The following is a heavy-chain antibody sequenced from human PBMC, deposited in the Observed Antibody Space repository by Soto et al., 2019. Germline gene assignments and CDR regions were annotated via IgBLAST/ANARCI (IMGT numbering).Heavy chain of an antibody. V-gene: IGHV4-34*01. Sequence: NPSETLSLTCAFYGGSFSGYYWTWIRQPPGTGLEWIGEINHSGSTNYNPSLKSRVTISVDTSKNQFSLKLISVTAADTAVYSCARHFVAVVIKGWGYWGQGKLVTVSS. CDR3: ARHFVAVVIKGWGY. CDR2: INHSGST. J-gene: IGHJ4*02. D-gene: IGHD3-10*01. CDR1: GGSFSGYY.